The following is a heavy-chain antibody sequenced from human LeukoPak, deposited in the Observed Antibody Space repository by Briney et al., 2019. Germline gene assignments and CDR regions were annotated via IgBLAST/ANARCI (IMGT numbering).Heavy chain of an antibody. CDR2: IIPIFGTA. CDR1: GGTLSSYA. J-gene: IGHJ4*02. V-gene: IGHV1-69*05. Sequence: SVKVSCKASGGTLSSYAISWVRQAPGQGLEWMGGIIPIFGTANNAQKFQGRVTITTDESTSTAYMELSSMRSEDTAVYYCATQTYYYNSSGYYSFDYWGQGTLVTVSS. CDR3: ATQTYYYNSSGYYSFDY. D-gene: IGHD3-22*01.